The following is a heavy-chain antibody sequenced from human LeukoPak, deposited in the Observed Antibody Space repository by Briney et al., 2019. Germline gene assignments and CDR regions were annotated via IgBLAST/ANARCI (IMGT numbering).Heavy chain of an antibody. Sequence: PSETLSLTCTVSGGSISSYYWSWIRQPPGKGLEWIGYIYYSGSTNYNPSLNSRVTISVDTSKNQFSLKLSSVTAADTAVYYCARQTGTARRYFDYWGQGTLVTVSS. J-gene: IGHJ4*02. CDR1: GGSISSYY. CDR3: ARQTGTARRYFDY. CDR2: IYYSGST. D-gene: IGHD1-1*01. V-gene: IGHV4-59*08.